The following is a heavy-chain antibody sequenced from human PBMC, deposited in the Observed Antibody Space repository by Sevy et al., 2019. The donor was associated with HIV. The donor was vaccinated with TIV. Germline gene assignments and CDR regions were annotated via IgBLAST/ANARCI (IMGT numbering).Heavy chain of an antibody. D-gene: IGHD3-16*01. J-gene: IGHJ6*02. CDR1: VGSIINSNTY. Sequence: SETLSLICNVSVGSIINSNTYWGWIRQPPGKGLTWIASVYYTGIPYYNPSLKSRVTISVDTSKNQFSLKLNSVTAADTAIYYCVRSRGGEKYHYGMDVWGQGTPVTVSS. CDR2: VYYTGIP. CDR3: VRSRGGEKYHYGMDV. V-gene: IGHV4-39*01.